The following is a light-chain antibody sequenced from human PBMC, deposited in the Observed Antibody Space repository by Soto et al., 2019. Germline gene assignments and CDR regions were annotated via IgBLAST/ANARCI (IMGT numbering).Light chain of an antibody. J-gene: IGKJ2*01. CDR1: QSVSSN. V-gene: IGKV3-15*01. CDR3: QQYNNWPYT. CDR2: GAS. Sequence: EIVMTQSPATLSVSPGERATLSCRASQSVSSNLAWYQQKPDQAPRLLIYGASTRATGLPARFSGSGSGTEFTLTISSLQSEDFAVYYCQQYNNWPYTFGQRTKLEIK.